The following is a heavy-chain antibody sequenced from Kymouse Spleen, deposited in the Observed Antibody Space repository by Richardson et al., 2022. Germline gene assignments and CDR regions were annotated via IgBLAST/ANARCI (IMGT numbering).Heavy chain of an antibody. CDR3: AKDRGWELLLLLRYGR. J-gene: IGHJ6*02. CDR2: ISWNSGSI. V-gene: IGHV3-9*01. CDR1: GFTFDDYA. Sequence: EVQLVESGGGLVQPGRSLRLSCAASGFTFDDYAMHWVRQAPGKGLEWVSGISWNSGSIGYADSVKGRFTISRDNAKNSLYLQMNSLRAEDTALYYCAKDRGWELLLLLRYGRLGPRDHGHRLL. D-gene: IGHD1-26*01.